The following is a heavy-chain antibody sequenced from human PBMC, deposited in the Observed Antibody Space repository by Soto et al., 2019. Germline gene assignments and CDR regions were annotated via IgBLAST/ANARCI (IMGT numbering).Heavy chain of an antibody. J-gene: IGHJ4*02. D-gene: IGHD1-26*01. CDR1: TITTYY. V-gene: IGHV3-23*01. CDR3: AKEEWELTRPRFDY. CDR2: ITASGNT. Sequence: TITTYYWAWVRQAPGKGLEWVSAITASGNTDYVDSVKGRFTISRDSSKNTLYLQMNGLRAEDTAIYYCAKEEWELTRPRFDYWGQGTLVTVSS.